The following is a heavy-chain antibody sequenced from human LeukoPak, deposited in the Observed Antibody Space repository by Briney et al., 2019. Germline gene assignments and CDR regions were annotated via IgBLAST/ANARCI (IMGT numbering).Heavy chain of an antibody. CDR1: GGSFSGYH. CDR3: ASSQYSSSSRRRAAGQPLYAFDI. Sequence: SETLSLTCAVYGGSFSGYHWTWIRQPPGKGLEXXXXXXXXXXXNYNPSLKSRVTISVDTSKNQFSLKLSSVTAADTAVYYCASSQYSSSSRRRAAGQPLYAFDIWGQGTMVTVSS. D-gene: IGHD6-6*01. J-gene: IGHJ3*02. CDR2: XXXXXXX. V-gene: IGHV4-34*01.